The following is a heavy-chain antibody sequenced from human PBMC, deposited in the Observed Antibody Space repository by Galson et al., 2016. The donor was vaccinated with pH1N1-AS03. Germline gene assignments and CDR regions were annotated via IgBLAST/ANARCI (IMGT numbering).Heavy chain of an antibody. CDR3: AKWSYRFDSSGYVGYFDL. V-gene: IGHV3-23*01. CDR1: GFTFNNFA. J-gene: IGHJ2*01. Sequence: SLRLSCAASGFTFNNFAMGWVRQAPGKGLEWVSGISSSGATTNYADSVRGRFTISRDTSKKTMHLQVNSLRVEDTALYYCAKWSYRFDSSGYVGYFDLWGRGTLVTAS. CDR2: ISSSGATT. D-gene: IGHD3-22*01.